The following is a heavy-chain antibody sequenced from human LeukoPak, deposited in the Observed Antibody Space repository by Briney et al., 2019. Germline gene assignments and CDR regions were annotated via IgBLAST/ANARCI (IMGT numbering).Heavy chain of an antibody. CDR1: GYTFITYA. CDR3: ARQVGGGFDY. Sequence: RASAKVSCKASGYTFITYAMHWVRQAPGQRLEWMGWINAGNGNTKYSQKFQGRVTITRDTSASTAYMELSSLRSEDTAVYYCARQVGGGFDYWGQGTLVTVSS. V-gene: IGHV1-3*01. J-gene: IGHJ4*02. CDR2: INAGNGNT. D-gene: IGHD3-16*01.